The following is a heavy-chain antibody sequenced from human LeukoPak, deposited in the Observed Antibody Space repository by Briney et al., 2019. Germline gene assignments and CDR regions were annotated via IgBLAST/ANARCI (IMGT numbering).Heavy chain of an antibody. V-gene: IGHV3-30-3*01. CDR3: ARAKTSSSRALFDY. D-gene: IGHD6-13*01. CDR2: LSYDGGNK. CDR1: EFTFSSYA. J-gene: IGHJ4*02. Sequence: PGGSLRLACAASEFTFSSYAMHGVRQAPGKGLEWVASLSYDGGNKYYARSVKGRFTTSRDSSKNTLYLQMNSLRTEDTAVYYCARAKTSSSRALFDYWGQGTLVTVSS.